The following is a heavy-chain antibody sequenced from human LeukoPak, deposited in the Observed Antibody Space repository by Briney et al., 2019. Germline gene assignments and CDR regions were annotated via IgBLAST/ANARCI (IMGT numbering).Heavy chain of an antibody. Sequence: ASVKVSCKASGYTFTSYGISWVRQAPGQGLEWMGWIGAYNGNTNYAQEFQGRVTMTTDTSTSTAYMELRSLRSDDTAVYYCARTPRYSSGWYNWFDPWGQGTLVTVSS. J-gene: IGHJ5*02. CDR2: IGAYNGNT. CDR1: GYTFTSYG. V-gene: IGHV1-18*01. CDR3: ARTPRYSSGWYNWFDP. D-gene: IGHD6-19*01.